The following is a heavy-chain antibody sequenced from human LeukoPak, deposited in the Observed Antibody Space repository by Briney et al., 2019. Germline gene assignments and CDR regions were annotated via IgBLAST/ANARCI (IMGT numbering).Heavy chain of an antibody. CDR3: ARGVEPLAANTLAY. D-gene: IGHD1-14*01. V-gene: IGHV3-23*01. J-gene: IGHJ4*02. CDR2: ISTNGGRT. CDR1: GFTFNTYA. Sequence: PGGSLRLSCAASGFTFNTYAVNWVRQAPGKGLEWVSAISTNGGRTYYADSVKGRFTISRDNSKNPLYLQMNGLSHDDTAVYYCARGVEPLAANTLAYWGQGTLVTVSS.